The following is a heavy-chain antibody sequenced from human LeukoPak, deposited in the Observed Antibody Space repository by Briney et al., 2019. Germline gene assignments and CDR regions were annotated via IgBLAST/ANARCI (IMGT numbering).Heavy chain of an antibody. CDR1: GGSFSGYY. CDR3: SSLGIDNDSSGYYNYFDY. Sequence: SETLSLTCAVYGGSFSGYYWSWIRQPPGKGLEWIGEINHSGSTNYNPYLKSRVTISVDTSKNQFSLKLSSVTAADTAGYYCSSLGIDNDSSGYYNYFDYCGQGTLFTVSS. CDR2: INHSGST. J-gene: IGHJ4*02. V-gene: IGHV4-34*01. D-gene: IGHD3-22*01.